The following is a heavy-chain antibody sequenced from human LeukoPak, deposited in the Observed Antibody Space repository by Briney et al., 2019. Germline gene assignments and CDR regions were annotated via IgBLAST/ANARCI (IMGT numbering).Heavy chain of an antibody. CDR1: GGTFNTYT. CDR3: AGGSGTSGYYYYMDV. V-gene: IGHV1-69*05. J-gene: IGHJ6*03. CDR2: FIPIFGTP. D-gene: IGHD3-16*01. Sequence: SVKVSCKASGGTFNTYTISWVRQAPGQGLEWMGGFIPIFGTPNYAQKFQGRVTITTDESTGTAYMELSSLRSEDTAVFYCAGGSGTSGYYYYMDVWGKGTTVTVSS.